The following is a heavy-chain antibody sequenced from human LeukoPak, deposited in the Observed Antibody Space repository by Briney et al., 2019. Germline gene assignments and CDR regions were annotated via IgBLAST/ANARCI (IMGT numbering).Heavy chain of an antibody. J-gene: IGHJ2*01. CDR2: IYYSGST. CDR3: ARGSSGYYWYFDL. V-gene: IGHV4-31*02. D-gene: IGHD3-22*01. Sequence: SETLSLTCTVSGGSISSGGYYWSWIRQHPGKGLEWIGYIYYSGSTYYNPSLKSRVTISVDTPKNQFSLKLSSVTAADTAVYYCARGSSGYYWYFDLWGRGTLVTVSS. CDR1: GGSISSGGYY.